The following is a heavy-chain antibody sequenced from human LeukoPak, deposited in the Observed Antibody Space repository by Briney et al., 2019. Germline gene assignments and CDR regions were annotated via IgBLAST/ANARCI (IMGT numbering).Heavy chain of an antibody. Sequence: TGGSLRLSCAASGFTFSSYAMHWVRQAPGKGLEWVAVISYDGSNKYYADSVKGRFTISRDNSKSTLYLQMNSLRAEDTAVYYCARGRSACSSTSCQYYFDYWGQGTLVTVSS. CDR3: ARGRSACSSTSCQYYFDY. V-gene: IGHV3-30-3*01. J-gene: IGHJ4*02. CDR1: GFTFSSYA. CDR2: ISYDGSNK. D-gene: IGHD2-2*01.